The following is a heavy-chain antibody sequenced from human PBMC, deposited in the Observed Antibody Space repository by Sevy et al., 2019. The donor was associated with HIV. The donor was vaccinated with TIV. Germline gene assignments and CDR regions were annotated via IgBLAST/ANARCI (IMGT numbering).Heavy chain of an antibody. CDR3: ASGGTKIAAAGRYYYYGMDV. V-gene: IGHV4-34*01. CDR1: GGSFGGYY. J-gene: IGHJ6*02. D-gene: IGHD6-13*01. CDR2: INHTGST. Sequence: SETLSLTCAVYGGSFGGYYWSWIRQPPGKGLEWIGEINHTGSTNSNPSLKSRVTISVDTSKNQFSLKLSSVTAADTAVYYCASGGTKIAAAGRYYYYGMDVWGQGTTVTVSS.